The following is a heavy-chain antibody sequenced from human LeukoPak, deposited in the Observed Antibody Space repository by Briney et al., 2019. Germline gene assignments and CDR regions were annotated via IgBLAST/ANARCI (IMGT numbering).Heavy chain of an antibody. CDR2: INHSGST. CDR1: GGSFSGYY. D-gene: IGHD3-22*01. Sequence: KPSETLSLTCAVYGGSFSGYYWSWIRQPPGKGLEWIGEINHSGSTNYNPSLKSRVTISVDTSKNQFSLKLSSVTAADTAVYYCARGLPYYYDSSGGTFDYWGQGTLVTVSS. V-gene: IGHV4-34*01. J-gene: IGHJ4*02. CDR3: ARGLPYYYDSSGGTFDY.